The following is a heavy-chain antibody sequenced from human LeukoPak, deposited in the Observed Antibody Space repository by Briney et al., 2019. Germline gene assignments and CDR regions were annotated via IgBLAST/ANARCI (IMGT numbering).Heavy chain of an antibody. CDR2: IYYSGST. CDR1: GGSISSYY. J-gene: IGHJ2*01. V-gene: IGHV4-59*01. Sequence: SETLSLTCTVSGGSISSYYWSWIRQPPGKELEWIGYIYYSGSTNYNPSLKSRVTISVDTSKNQFSLKLSSVTAADTAVYYCARDGGLAYCGGDCYRHWYFDLWGRGTLVTVSS. CDR3: ARDGGLAYCGGDCYRHWYFDL. D-gene: IGHD2-21*02.